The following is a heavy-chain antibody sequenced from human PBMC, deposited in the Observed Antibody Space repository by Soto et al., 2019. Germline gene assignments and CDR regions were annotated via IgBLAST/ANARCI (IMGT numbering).Heavy chain of an antibody. Sequence: GASVKVSCKASRYTFPSYAMHWVRQAPGQRLEWMGWINAGNGNTKYSQKFQGRVTITRDTSASTAYMELSSLRSEDTAVYYCARDKRGRFGDLWYWGQGTLVTVSS. CDR1: RYTFPSYA. D-gene: IGHD3-10*01. CDR3: ARDKRGRFGDLWY. J-gene: IGHJ4*02. CDR2: INAGNGNT. V-gene: IGHV1-3*01.